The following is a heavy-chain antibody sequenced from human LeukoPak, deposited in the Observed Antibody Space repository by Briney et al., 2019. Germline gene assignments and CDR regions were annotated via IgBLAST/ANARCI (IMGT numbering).Heavy chain of an antibody. Sequence: PSGTLSLTCAVSGASISSSNWWSWVRQPPGRGLEWIGEIYHSGSTNYNPSLKSRVTMSVDTSRNQFSLKLTSVTAADTAVYYCASGGSYYSYWGQGTLVTVSS. CDR2: IYHSGST. CDR1: GASISSSNW. V-gene: IGHV4-4*02. D-gene: IGHD3-22*01. CDR3: ASGGSYYSY. J-gene: IGHJ4*02.